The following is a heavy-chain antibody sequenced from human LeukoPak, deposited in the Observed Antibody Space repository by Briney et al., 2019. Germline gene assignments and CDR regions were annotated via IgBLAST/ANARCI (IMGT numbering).Heavy chain of an antibody. V-gene: IGHV3-23*01. J-gene: IGHJ4*02. D-gene: IGHD3-22*01. CDR1: GFTFSSYA. CDR3: ARAPQYYDSSGIHVDY. Sequence: GGSLRLSCAASGFTFSSYAMSWVRRAPGKGLEWVSAISGSGGSTYYADSVKGRFTISRDNSKNTLYLQMNSLRAEDTAVYYCARAPQYYDSSGIHVDYWGQGTLVTVSS. CDR2: ISGSGGST.